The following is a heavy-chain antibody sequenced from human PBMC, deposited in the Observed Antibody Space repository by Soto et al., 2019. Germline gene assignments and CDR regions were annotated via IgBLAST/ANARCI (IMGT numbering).Heavy chain of an antibody. CDR2: IRSKAYGGTT. CDR1: GFTFGDYA. V-gene: IGHV3-49*03. D-gene: IGHD2-2*01. J-gene: IGHJ4*02. CDR3: TRDRIGYCSSTSCYAFDY. Sequence: SLRLSCTASGFTFGDYAMSWFRQAPGKGLEWVGFIRSKAYGGTTEYAASVKGRFTISRDDSKSIAYLQMNSLKIEDTAVYHCTRDRIGYCSSTSCYAFDYWGQGTLVTVSS.